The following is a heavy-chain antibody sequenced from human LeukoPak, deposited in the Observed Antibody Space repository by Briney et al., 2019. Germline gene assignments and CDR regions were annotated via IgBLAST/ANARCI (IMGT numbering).Heavy chain of an antibody. CDR3: ARHDYYDSSGQINWYFDL. CDR2: IIPIFGTA. V-gene: IGHV1-69*01. CDR1: GGTFSSYA. Sequence: ASVKVSCKASGGTFSSYAISWVRQAPGQGLEWMGGIIPIFGTANYAQKFQGRVTITADVSTSTAYMELSSLRSEDTAVYYCARHDYYDSSGQINWYFDLWGRGTLVTVSS. J-gene: IGHJ2*01. D-gene: IGHD3-22*01.